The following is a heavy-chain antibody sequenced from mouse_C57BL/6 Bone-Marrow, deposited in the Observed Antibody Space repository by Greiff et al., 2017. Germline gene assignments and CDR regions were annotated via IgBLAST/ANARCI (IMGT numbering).Heavy chain of an antibody. CDR1: GYTFTSYW. CDR2: IYPGNSDT. CDR3: TRRGYMDE. J-gene: IGHJ1*03. Sequence: VHVKPSGTVLARPGASVKMSCKTSGYTFTSYWMHWVKQRPGQGLEWIGAIYPGNSDTSSNQKFKGKAKLTADTSASTAYMEISSLRKEDAAVYYCTRRGYMDEGGTGKTGNVSS. V-gene: IGHV1-5*01. D-gene: IGHD2-14*01.